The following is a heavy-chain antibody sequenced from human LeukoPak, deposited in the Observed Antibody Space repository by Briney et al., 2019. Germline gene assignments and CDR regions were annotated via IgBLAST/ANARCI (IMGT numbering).Heavy chain of an antibody. V-gene: IGHV3-7*03. Sequence: GGSLRLSCAASGFTFSSYWMTWVRQAPGKGLEWVANIKQDGSDKNYVDSVKGRFTISRDNAKNSLYLQMNSLRGEDTALYYCARGGLIQRHAFDIWGQGTMVTVSS. D-gene: IGHD1-1*01. CDR3: ARGGLIQRHAFDI. J-gene: IGHJ3*02. CDR2: IKQDGSDK. CDR1: GFTFSSYW.